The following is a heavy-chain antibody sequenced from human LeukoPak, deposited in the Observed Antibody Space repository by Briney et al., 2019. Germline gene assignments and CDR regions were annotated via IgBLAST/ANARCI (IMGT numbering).Heavy chain of an antibody. J-gene: IGHJ5*02. Sequence: SVKVSCKASGGTFSSYAISWVRQAPGQGLEWMGRIIPILGIANYAQKFQGRVTITADKSTSTAYMELSSLRSEDTAVYYCARLNMVAAAGIRWFDPWGQGTLVTVSS. CDR1: GGTFSSYA. V-gene: IGHV1-69*04. CDR3: ARLNMVAAAGIRWFDP. CDR2: IIPILGIA. D-gene: IGHD6-13*01.